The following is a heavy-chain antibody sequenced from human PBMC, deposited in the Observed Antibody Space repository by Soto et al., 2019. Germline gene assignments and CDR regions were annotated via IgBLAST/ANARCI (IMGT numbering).Heavy chain of an antibody. V-gene: IGHV3-23*01. CDR3: AKSMAGNNWNYDYFDY. Sequence: GGSLRLSCAASGFTFSSYAMSWVRQAPGKGLEWVSAISGSGGSTYYADSVKGRFTISRDNSKNTLYLQMNSLRAEDTAVYYCAKSMAGNNWNYDYFDYWGQGTLVTVSS. J-gene: IGHJ4*02. CDR1: GFTFSSYA. D-gene: IGHD1-7*01. CDR2: ISGSGGST.